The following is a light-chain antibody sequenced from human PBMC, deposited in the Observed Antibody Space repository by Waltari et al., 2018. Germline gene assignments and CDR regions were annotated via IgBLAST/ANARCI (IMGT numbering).Light chain of an antibody. CDR1: QSVLSTSNRKNY. J-gene: IGKJ5*01. V-gene: IGKV4-1*01. CDR2: WAS. Sequence: DIVMTQSPDSLAVSLGERATINCKSSQSVLSTSNRKNYIAWYQQKPGQTPRLRINWASTRASGVPDRFSGGGSGTDFTLTVSSLQAEDVAVYYCHQYYIPPLTFGQGTRLEIK. CDR3: HQYYIPPLT.